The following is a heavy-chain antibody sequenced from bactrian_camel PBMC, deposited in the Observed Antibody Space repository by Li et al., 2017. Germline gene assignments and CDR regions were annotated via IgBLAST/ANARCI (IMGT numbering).Heavy chain of an antibody. CDR1: GHSDSSYF. CDR2: IHLRGHFT. V-gene: IGHV3-3*01. CDR3: AMASGGWFGFWDY. D-gene: IGHD3*01. Sequence: HVQLVESGGGSVQAGGTLRLGCAAFGHSDSSYFMAWFCQAPGKEREGVAAIHLRGHFTRYADSVAGRFTISKDNARNTVYLQMNSLKSEDAAMYYCAMASGGWFGFWDYWGQGTQVTVS. J-gene: IGHJ4*01.